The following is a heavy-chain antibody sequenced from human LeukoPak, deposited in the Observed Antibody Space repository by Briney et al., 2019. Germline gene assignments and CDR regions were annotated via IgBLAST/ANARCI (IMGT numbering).Heavy chain of an antibody. Sequence: SETLSLTCTVSGGSISNYYWSWIRQPPGKGLEWIGYIYYSGSTNYNPSLKSRVTISVDTSKNQFSLKLSSVTAADTAVYYCARDYGGDYWGQGTLVTVSS. J-gene: IGHJ4*02. CDR1: GGSISNYY. CDR2: IYYSGST. CDR3: ARDYGGDY. V-gene: IGHV4-59*08. D-gene: IGHD4-23*01.